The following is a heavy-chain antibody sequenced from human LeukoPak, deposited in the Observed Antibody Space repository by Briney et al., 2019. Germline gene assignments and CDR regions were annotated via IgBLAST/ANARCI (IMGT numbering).Heavy chain of an antibody. CDR3: ARVEDSSSWSFYNWFDP. CDR1: GYTFTSNY. V-gene: IGHV1-46*01. J-gene: IGHJ5*02. Sequence: ASVKVSCKAFGYTFTSNYMHWVRQAPGQGPEWMGVISPSGGSTTYAQKFQGRVTLTRDMSTSTAYMELRSLRSDDTAVYYCARVEDSSSWSFYNWFDPWGQGTLVTVSS. D-gene: IGHD6-13*01. CDR2: ISPSGGST.